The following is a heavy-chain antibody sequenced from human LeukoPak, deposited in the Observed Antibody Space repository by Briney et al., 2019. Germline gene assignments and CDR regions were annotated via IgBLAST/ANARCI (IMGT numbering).Heavy chain of an antibody. D-gene: IGHD2-21*01. J-gene: IGHJ5*02. CDR3: ARVDSGNSVATGWFDP. CDR1: GGTFSNYA. Sequence: SVKVSCKASGGTFSNYAFSWVRQAPGQGLAWMGRIIPFLGVPNYARKFEGRVTITADKSTSTASMELSSLRSEDTAVYYCARVDSGNSVATGWFDPWGQGTLVTVSS. CDR2: IIPFLGVP. V-gene: IGHV1-69*04.